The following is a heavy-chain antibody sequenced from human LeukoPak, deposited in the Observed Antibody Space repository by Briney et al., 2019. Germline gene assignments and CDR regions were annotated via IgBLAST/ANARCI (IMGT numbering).Heavy chain of an antibody. CDR3: ARDNSVGDTAWWFDP. Sequence: ASVKASCKASGYTFTSYGISWVRQAPGQGLEWMGLINPSGSSTSYAQKFQGRLSLTRDMSTSTDYMELSSLRSEDTAVYYCARDNSVGDTAWWFDPWGQGTLVTVSS. J-gene: IGHJ5*02. CDR1: GYTFTSYG. V-gene: IGHV1-46*01. CDR2: INPSGSST. D-gene: IGHD1-26*01.